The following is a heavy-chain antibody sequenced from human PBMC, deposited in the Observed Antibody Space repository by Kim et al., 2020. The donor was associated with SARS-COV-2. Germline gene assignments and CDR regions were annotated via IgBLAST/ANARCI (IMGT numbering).Heavy chain of an antibody. CDR2: ISYDGSNK. D-gene: IGHD3-10*01. CDR3: AKESGSGSYYAWTYYYSGIDV. Sequence: GGSLRLSCAASGFTFSSYGMHWVRQAPGKGLEWVAVISYDGSNKYYADSVKGRFTISRDNSKNTLYLQMKSLRAEDTAVYYCAKESGSGSYYAWTYYYSGIDVWGQGTTVTVSS. CDR1: GFTFSSYG. V-gene: IGHV3-30*18. J-gene: IGHJ6*02.